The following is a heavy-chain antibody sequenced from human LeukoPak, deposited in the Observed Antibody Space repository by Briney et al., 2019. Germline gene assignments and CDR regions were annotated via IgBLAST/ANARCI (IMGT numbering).Heavy chain of an antibody. CDR3: ARDRSYAFAI. V-gene: IGHV3-53*01. Sequence: GGSLRLSCAASGFTVSSNYMSWVRQAPGKGLEWVSVMYSGGNTYYADSVKGRFTISRDNSKNTLHLQMNCLRAEDTAVYYCARDRSYAFAIWGQGTMVTVSS. D-gene: IGHD6-13*01. J-gene: IGHJ3*02. CDR1: GFTVSSNY. CDR2: MYSGGNT.